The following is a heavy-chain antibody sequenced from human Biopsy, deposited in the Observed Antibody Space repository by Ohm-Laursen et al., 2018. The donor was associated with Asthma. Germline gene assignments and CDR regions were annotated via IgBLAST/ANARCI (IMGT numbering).Heavy chain of an antibody. D-gene: IGHD4-17*01. CDR3: ASDFPKDYVRYNFQF. J-gene: IGHJ4*02. CDR1: GYSLTDLS. V-gene: IGHV1-24*01. CDR2: HDHEEGGT. Sequence: SSVKVSCKISGYSLTDLSMHWVRQAPGQGLEWMGGHDHEEGGTVSARRFQGRVTMTGDTSTDTAYMELSSLSSDDTAVYYCASDFPKDYVRYNFQFWGQGTLVTVSS.